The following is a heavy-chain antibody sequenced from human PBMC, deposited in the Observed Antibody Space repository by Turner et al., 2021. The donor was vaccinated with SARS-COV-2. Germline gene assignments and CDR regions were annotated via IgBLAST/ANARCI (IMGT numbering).Heavy chain of an antibody. CDR2: ISYDGSNK. CDR3: AKAAGGGFYYYYMDV. Sequence: QVQLVESGGGVVQPGRALRLSCAASGFTFRSYGMHWVRQAPGKGLEWVAVISYDGSNKYYADAVKGRFTISRDNSKNTLYLQMNSLRAEDTAVYYCAKAAGGGFYYYYMDVWGKGTTVTFSS. J-gene: IGHJ6*03. V-gene: IGHV3-30*18. D-gene: IGHD2-8*02. CDR1: GFTFRSYG.